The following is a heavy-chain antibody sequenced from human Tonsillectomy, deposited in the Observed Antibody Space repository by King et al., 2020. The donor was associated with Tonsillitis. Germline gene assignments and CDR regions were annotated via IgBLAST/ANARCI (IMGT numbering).Heavy chain of an antibody. CDR2: IYDSGST. Sequence: QLQESGPGLVKPSETLSLTCTVSGGSISRYSWSWIRQPPGKGLEWIGCIYDSGSTNYNPSLKSRVTISVDASRNQFSLTLSSVTAADTAVYYCARYVWEMATISYFDLWGSGTLVTVSS. J-gene: IGHJ2*01. CDR1: GGSISRYS. V-gene: IGHV4-59*01. CDR3: ARYVWEMATISYFDL. D-gene: IGHD5-24*01.